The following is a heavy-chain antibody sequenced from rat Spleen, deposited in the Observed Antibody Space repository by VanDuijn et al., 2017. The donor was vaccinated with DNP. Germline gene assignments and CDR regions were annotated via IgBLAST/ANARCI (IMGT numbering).Heavy chain of an antibody. CDR1: GFSLPSHG. CDR3: TREEPRVLYYFSNLFDY. V-gene: IGHV2S12*01. D-gene: IGHD1-2*01. Sequence: QVQLKESGPGLVQPSQTLSLTCTVSGFSLPSHGVSWIRQSPGQGLEGVSAISAGGSRYCNSGLKSRLSINRDTSESQVSLEINSLETEDTAIYFCTREEPRVLYYFSNLFDYWGQGVMVTVSS. CDR2: ISAGGSR. J-gene: IGHJ2*01.